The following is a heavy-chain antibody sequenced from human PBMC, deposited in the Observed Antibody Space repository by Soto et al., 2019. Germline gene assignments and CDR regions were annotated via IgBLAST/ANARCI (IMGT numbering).Heavy chain of an antibody. J-gene: IGHJ4*02. V-gene: IGHV1-3*05. D-gene: IGHD2-2*03. CDR1: GYTFSSYA. CDR2: INPGNANT. CDR3: ARVDGAY. Sequence: QVQLVQSGAEEKKPWASVKVSCTTSGYTFSSYAIHWVRQAPGQGLEWMGWINPGNANTKNSQKFQGRVTITSDTSASTAYMELSSLTSEDTAVYYCARVDGAYWGQGTLVTVSS.